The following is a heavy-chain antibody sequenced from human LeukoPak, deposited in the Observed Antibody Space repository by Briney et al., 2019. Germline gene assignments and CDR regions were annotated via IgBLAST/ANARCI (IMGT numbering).Heavy chain of an antibody. CDR3: VRVWPPNAVDRGMTYSYFNALDV. J-gene: IGHJ6*02. Sequence: SVKVSCKASGGTFSSYGISWVRQAPGQGLEWMGGIIPIFGTANYAQKFQGRVTITADESTSTAYMELSSLRAEDTAVYYCVRVWPPNAVDRGMTYSYFNALDVWGQGTTVIVSS. V-gene: IGHV1-69*13. D-gene: IGHD1-1*01. CDR1: GGTFSSYG. CDR2: IIPIFGTA.